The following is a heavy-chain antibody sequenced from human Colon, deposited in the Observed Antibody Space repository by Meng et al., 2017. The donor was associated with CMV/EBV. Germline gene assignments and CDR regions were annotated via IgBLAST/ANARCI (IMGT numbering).Heavy chain of an antibody. CDR2: ISSSGTYI. Sequence: GGSLRLSCAASGFDFSTYTMNWVRQAPGRGLEWVSAISSSGTYIYYADSVKGRFTISRDNAKNSLYLQLNSLRAEDTAVYYCASVGYGYWGQGTLVTVSS. CDR1: GFDFSTYT. CDR3: ASVGYGY. V-gene: IGHV3-21*01. D-gene: IGHD6-13*01. J-gene: IGHJ4*02.